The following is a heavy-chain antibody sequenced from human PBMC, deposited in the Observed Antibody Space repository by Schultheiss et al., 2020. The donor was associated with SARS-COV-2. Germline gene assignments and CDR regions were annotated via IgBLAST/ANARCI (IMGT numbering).Heavy chain of an antibody. CDR1: GFTFSSYW. J-gene: IGHJ4*02. Sequence: GGSLRLSCAASGFTFSSYWMSWVRQAPGKGLEWVANIKQDGSEKYYVDSVKGRFTISRDNAKNSLYLQMNSLRAEDTAVYYCARDGYCSGGSCYHFDYWGQGTLVTVSS. V-gene: IGHV3-7*01. CDR3: ARDGYCSGGSCYHFDY. CDR2: IKQDGSEK. D-gene: IGHD2-15*01.